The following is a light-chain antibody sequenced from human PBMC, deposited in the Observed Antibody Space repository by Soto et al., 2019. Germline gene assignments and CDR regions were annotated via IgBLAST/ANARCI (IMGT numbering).Light chain of an antibody. CDR2: TNN. J-gene: IGLJ1*01. V-gene: IGLV1-44*01. CDR1: NSNIGDNT. Sequence: QSVLTQPPSASGTPGQRITISCSGSNSNIGDNTVNWFQQLPGMAPRLLISTNNQRPSGVPDRFSASKSGTSGSLAISGLQSEDEADYYCAAWDDSLNGLYVFGSGTKLTVL. CDR3: AAWDDSLNGLYV.